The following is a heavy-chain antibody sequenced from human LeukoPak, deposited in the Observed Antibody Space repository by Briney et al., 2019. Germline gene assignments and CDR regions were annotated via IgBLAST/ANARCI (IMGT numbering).Heavy chain of an antibody. CDR1: GGSISSYY. CDR3: ARLRNYCSGGSCSRGMDV. CDR2: IYYSGST. Sequence: SETLSLTCTVSGGSISSYYWSWIRQPPGKGLERIGYIYYSGSTNYNPSLKSRVTISVDTSKNQFSLKLSSVTAADTAVYYCARLRNYCSGGSCSRGMDVWGQGTTVTVSS. V-gene: IGHV4-59*01. J-gene: IGHJ6*02. D-gene: IGHD2-15*01.